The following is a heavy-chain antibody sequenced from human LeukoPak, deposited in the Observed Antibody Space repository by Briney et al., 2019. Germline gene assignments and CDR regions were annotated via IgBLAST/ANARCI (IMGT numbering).Heavy chain of an antibody. D-gene: IGHD4-17*01. CDR1: GFTFSSYW. CDR2: INSDGTST. J-gene: IGHJ5*02. V-gene: IGHV3-74*01. CDR3: AREMSGDSWYNWFDP. Sequence: PGGSLRLSCAASGFTFSSYWMHWVRHVPGKGLVWVSRINSDGTSTRYADSVKGRFTISRDNAKNTLYLQMNSLRVEDTAVYYCAREMSGDSWYNWFDPWGQGTLVTVSS.